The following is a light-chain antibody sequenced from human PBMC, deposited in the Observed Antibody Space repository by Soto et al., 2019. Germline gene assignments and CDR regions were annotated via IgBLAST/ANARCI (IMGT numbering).Light chain of an antibody. CDR2: DAS. CDR3: QQRSNWPPT. Sequence: EIVLTQSPGTLSLSPGERATLSCRASQTISNTFLAWYQQKPGQAPRLLIYDASNRATGIPARYSGSGSGTDFTLSIGSLEPEDFAVYYCQQRSNWPPTFGQGTRLEI. CDR1: QTISNTF. J-gene: IGKJ5*01. V-gene: IGKV3-11*01.